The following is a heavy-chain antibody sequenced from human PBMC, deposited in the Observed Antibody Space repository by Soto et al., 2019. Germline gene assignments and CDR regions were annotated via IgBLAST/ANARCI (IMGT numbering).Heavy chain of an antibody. Sequence: EVQLVESGGGLVKPGGSLRLSCAASGFTFSNAWMSWVRQAPGKGLEWVGRIKSKTDGGTTDYAAPVKGRFTISRDDSKNTLYLQMNSLKTEDTAVYYCTTGPSQYDYVWGSYRYGGAQRGGYYYYYGMDVWGQGTTVTVSS. CDR2: IKSKTDGGTT. V-gene: IGHV3-15*01. J-gene: IGHJ6*02. CDR3: TTGPSQYDYVWGSYRYGGAQRGGYYYYYGMDV. CDR1: GFTFSNAW. D-gene: IGHD3-16*02.